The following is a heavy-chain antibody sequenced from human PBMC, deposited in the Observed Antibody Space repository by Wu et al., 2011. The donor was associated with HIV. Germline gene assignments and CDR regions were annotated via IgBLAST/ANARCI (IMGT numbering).Heavy chain of an antibody. V-gene: IGHV1-46*04. J-gene: IGHJ6*03. D-gene: IGHD5-18*01. CDR3: ARGGYSYGYLDYYYMDV. Sequence: QVQLVQSGAEVKKPGASVKVSCKASGYTFTNYYMHWVRQAPGQGLEWMGIINPSGGSTNYAQKLQGRVTMTRDTSTSTVYMGLSSLRSEDTAVYYCARGGYSYGYLDYYYMDVWGKGTTVTVSS. CDR1: GYTFTNYY. CDR2: INPSGGST.